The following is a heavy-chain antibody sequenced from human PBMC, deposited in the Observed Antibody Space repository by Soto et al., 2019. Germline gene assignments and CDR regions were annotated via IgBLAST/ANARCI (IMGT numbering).Heavy chain of an antibody. D-gene: IGHD3-3*01. CDR1: GGTFSSYA. CDR3: ARGGIFDRRRWFDP. Sequence: VKVSCKASGGTFSSYAISWVRQAPGQGLEWMGGIIPIFGTANYAQKFQGRVTITADESTSTAYMELSSLRSEDTAVYYCARGGIFDRRRWFDPWGQGTLVTVSS. V-gene: IGHV1-69*13. CDR2: IIPIFGTA. J-gene: IGHJ5*02.